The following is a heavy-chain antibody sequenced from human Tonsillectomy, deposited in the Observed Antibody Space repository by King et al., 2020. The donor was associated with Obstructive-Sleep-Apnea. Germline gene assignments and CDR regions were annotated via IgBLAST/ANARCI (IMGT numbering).Heavy chain of an antibody. D-gene: IGHD1-26*01. V-gene: IGHV3-15*01. Sequence: VQLVESGGGLVKPGGSLRLSCAASGFTFSNAWMSWVRQAPGKGLDWVGRIKARSDGGTTDYAAPVKGRLTISRDDSNNTLYLQINSLKTEDTAVYYCTTLEWEDYWGQGTLVTVSS. CDR2: IKARSDGGTT. CDR3: TTLEWEDY. J-gene: IGHJ4*02. CDR1: GFTFSNAW.